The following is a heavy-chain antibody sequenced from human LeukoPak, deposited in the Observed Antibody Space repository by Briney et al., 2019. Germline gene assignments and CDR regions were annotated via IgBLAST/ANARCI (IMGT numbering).Heavy chain of an antibody. V-gene: IGHV3-23*01. Sequence: PGGSLRLSCAASGFYFANYAMSWVRHAPGKGLEWVSATVGGGSPNTYHADSVKGRFTISRDNSKNTLFLQMNSLRAEDTAVYYCARVAINYGSGSGLYYFDYWGQGTLVTVSS. CDR2: TVGGGSPNT. CDR3: ARVAINYGSGSGLYYFDY. D-gene: IGHD3-10*01. CDR1: GFYFANYA. J-gene: IGHJ4*02.